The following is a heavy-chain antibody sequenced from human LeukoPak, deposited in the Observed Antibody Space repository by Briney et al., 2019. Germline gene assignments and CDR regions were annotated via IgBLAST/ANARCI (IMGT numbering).Heavy chain of an antibody. D-gene: IGHD3-22*01. CDR3: ARSVNYYDSSGYRGGFDY. CDR1: GGSISSYY. V-gene: IGHV4-59*12. J-gene: IGHJ4*02. Sequence: PSETLSLTCTVSGGSISSYYWSWIRQPPGKGLEWIGSIYYSGSTYYNPSLKSRVTISVDTSKNQFSLKLSSVTAADTAVYYCARSVNYYDSSGYRGGFDYWGQGTLVTVSS. CDR2: IYYSGST.